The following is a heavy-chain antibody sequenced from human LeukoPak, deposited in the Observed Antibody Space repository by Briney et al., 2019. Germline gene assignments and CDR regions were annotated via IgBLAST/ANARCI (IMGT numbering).Heavy chain of an antibody. V-gene: IGHV3-23*01. CDR3: VRDVGFWSGYSAYYYYYMDV. D-gene: IGHD3-3*01. Sequence: GGSLRLSCAASGFTFSSYAMSWVRQAPGKGLEWVSAISGSGGSTYYADSVKGRFTISRDNSKNTPYLQMNSLRAEDTAVYYCVRDVGFWSGYSAYYYYYMDVWGKGTTVTVSS. CDR2: ISGSGGST. CDR1: GFTFSSYA. J-gene: IGHJ6*03.